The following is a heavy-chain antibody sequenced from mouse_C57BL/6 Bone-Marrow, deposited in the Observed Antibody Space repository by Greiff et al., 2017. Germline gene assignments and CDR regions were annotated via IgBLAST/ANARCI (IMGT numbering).Heavy chain of an antibody. J-gene: IGHJ3*01. CDR1: GFTFTTYP. Sequence: VQLQQSGAELVKPGASVKMSCTASGFTFTTYPIEWMKQNHGKSLEWIGTFHPYNDDTTYNEKFTGKATLTVEKSSITVYSELSRLTSDGAAVYYCARNFAYWGQGTLVTVSA. CDR3: ARNFAY. CDR2: FHPYNDDT. V-gene: IGHV1-47*01.